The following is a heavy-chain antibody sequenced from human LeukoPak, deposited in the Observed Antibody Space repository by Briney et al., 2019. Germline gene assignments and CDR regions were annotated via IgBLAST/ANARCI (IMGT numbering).Heavy chain of an antibody. CDR1: GFTFSNAW. Sequence: AGSLSLSSSASGFTFSNAWMSWVRQAPGKGLKWVGRIKSKTEGGTTDYAAPVKGRFAISRDDSKNTLYLQMNSLKTEDTAVYYCSSAGLPRYWGQGTLVTVSS. V-gene: IGHV3-15*01. CDR2: IKSKTEGGTT. J-gene: IGHJ4*02. D-gene: IGHD2-15*01. CDR3: SSAGLPRY.